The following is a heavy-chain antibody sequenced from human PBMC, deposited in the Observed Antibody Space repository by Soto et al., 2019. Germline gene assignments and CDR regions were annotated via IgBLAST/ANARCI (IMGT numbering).Heavy chain of an antibody. J-gene: IGHJ4*02. CDR3: AKDLFPTSGQRFFFES. D-gene: IGHD2-21*01. V-gene: IGHV3-23*01. Sequence: GGSLRLSCAASGFTFSTYAMTWVRQAPGRGLEWVSTILHDETPFYTDSVKGRFTISRDNARGTLYLQMNGLRVEDAALYFCAKDLFPTSGQRFFFESWGQGSLVTVSS. CDR2: ILHDETP. CDR1: GFTFSTYA.